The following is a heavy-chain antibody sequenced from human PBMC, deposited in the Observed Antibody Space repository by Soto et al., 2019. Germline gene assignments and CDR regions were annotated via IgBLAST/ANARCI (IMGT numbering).Heavy chain of an antibody. V-gene: IGHV1-18*01. CDR2: ISAYNGNT. Sequence: QVQLVQSGAEVKKPGASVKVSCKASGYTFTRYGITWVRQAPGQGREWMGWISAYNGNTKYAQKLQGRVTMTTDTSTSTADMELRSLRSDDTAVYYCAREPNYFDYWGQGTLVTVSS. J-gene: IGHJ4*02. CDR1: GYTFTRYG. CDR3: AREPNYFDY.